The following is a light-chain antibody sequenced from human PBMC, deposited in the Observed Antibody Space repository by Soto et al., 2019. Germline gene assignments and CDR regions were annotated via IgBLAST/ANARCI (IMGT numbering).Light chain of an antibody. CDR1: SSDVGGYNH. CDR2: DVG. J-gene: IGLJ1*01. Sequence: QSVVTQPASVSGSPGQSIAISCTGTSSDVGGYNHVSWYQQHPGKAPKLMIYDVGNRPSGVSNRFSGSKSGNTASLTISWLQAEDEADYYCSSYTSINTYVFGTGTRSPS. CDR3: SSYTSINTYV. V-gene: IGLV2-14*01.